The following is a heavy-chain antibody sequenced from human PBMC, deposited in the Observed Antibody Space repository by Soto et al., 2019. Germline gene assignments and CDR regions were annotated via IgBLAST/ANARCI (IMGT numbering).Heavy chain of an antibody. J-gene: IGHJ3*02. Sequence: LRLSCAASGFTFSSYSMNWVRQAPGKGLEWVSSISSSSSYIHYADSVKGRFTISRDNAKSSLYPQMNTLRAEDTAVYYCAGDDFDIWGQGTMVTVSS. CDR1: GFTFSSYS. CDR3: AGDDFDI. CDR2: ISSSSSYI. V-gene: IGHV3-21*01.